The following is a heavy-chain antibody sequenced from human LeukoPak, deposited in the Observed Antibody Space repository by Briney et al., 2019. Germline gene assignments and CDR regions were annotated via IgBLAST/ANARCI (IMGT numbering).Heavy chain of an antibody. CDR2: INAGNGNT. Sequence: ASVKVSCKASGYTFTSYAMHWVRQAPGQRLEWMGWINAGNGNTKYSQKFQGRVTITRDTSASTAYMELSSLRSEDTAVYYCARLYGYYDSSGYYYWGQGTLVTVSS. J-gene: IGHJ4*02. CDR3: ARLYGYYDSSGYYY. V-gene: IGHV1-3*01. D-gene: IGHD3-22*01. CDR1: GYTFTSYA.